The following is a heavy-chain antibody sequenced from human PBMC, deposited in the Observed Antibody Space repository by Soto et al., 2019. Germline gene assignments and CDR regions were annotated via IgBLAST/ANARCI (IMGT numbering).Heavy chain of an antibody. V-gene: IGHV4-59*08. Sequence: PPETLALTCTVPDCPISSYYWSWFRQPPGKGMEWIGYIYYSGSTNYNPSLKSRVTISADTSKNRLSLKLTSVTAAHTAVYYCAHERAGRGVMGPSTSFSMAGGGKGTEVTGSS. CDR3: AHERAGRGVMGPSTSFSMAG. CDR1: DCPISSYY. CDR2: IYYSGST. D-gene: IGHD3-16*01. J-gene: IGHJ6*04.